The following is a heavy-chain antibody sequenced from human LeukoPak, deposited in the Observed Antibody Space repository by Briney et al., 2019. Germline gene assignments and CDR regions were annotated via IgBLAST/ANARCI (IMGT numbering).Heavy chain of an antibody. CDR1: GFTFSSYG. V-gene: IGHV3-30*19. J-gene: IGHJ4*02. D-gene: IGHD3-22*01. CDR3: AREYTSGYYRTFDY. CDR2: ISNDGSSK. Sequence: GGSLRLSCAASGFTFSSYGMHWVRQAPGKGLEWVAIISNDGSSKYYADSVKGRFTISRGNSKNTLDLQMNSLRAEDTAVYYCAREYTSGYYRTFDYWGQGTLVTVSS.